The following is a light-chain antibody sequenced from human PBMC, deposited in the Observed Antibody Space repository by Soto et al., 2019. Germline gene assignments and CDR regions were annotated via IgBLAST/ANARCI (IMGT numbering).Light chain of an antibody. V-gene: IGLV2-8*01. CDR2: EVS. CDR3: TSYAGSNIGV. J-gene: IGLJ3*02. Sequence: QSVLTHPPSASGSPGQSVTISCTGTSSDVGAYQYVSWYQQYPGKAPKLMIYEVSKRPSGVPDRFSGSKSGNTASLTVSGLQAEDEADYYCTSYAGSNIGVFGGGTKLTVL. CDR1: SSDVGAYQY.